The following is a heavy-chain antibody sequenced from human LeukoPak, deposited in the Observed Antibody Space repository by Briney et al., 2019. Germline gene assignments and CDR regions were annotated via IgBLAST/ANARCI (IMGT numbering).Heavy chain of an antibody. CDR2: IFYSGST. CDR1: SGSISTSNYY. CDR3: ANDRPDPEISI. Sequence: SETLSLTCTVSSGSISTSNYYWGWVRQPPGKALEWIGNIFYSGSTYYSPSLKSRVTISLDTSRNQFSLKLNSVTAADTAVYYCANDRPDPEISIWGQGTLVTVSS. D-gene: IGHD2/OR15-2a*01. V-gene: IGHV4-39*07. J-gene: IGHJ4*02.